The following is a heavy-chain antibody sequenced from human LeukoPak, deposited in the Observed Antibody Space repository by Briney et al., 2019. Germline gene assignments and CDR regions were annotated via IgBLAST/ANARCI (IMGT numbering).Heavy chain of an antibody. Sequence: SETLSLTCTVSGGSISSYYWSWIRQPPGKGLEWIGYIYYSGSTNYNPSLKSRVTISVDTSKNQFSLKLSSVTAADTAVYYCARDRSIVGPRGFDPWGQGTLVTVSS. D-gene: IGHD1-26*01. V-gene: IGHV4-59*01. CDR3: ARDRSIVGPRGFDP. CDR2: IYYSGST. J-gene: IGHJ5*02. CDR1: GGSISSYY.